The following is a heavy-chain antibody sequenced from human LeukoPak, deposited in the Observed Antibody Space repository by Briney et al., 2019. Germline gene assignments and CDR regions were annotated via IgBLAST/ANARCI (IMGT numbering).Heavy chain of an antibody. J-gene: IGHJ4*02. D-gene: IGHD4-17*01. CDR3: ARVWGESPMTTVTTWFDY. CDR1: GFTFSSSG. V-gene: IGHV3-30*03. Sequence: GGSLRLSCAASGFTFSSSGMHWVRQAPGKGLEWVAVISYDGSNKYYADSVKGRFTFSRDNSKNTLYLQMNSLRAEDTAVYYCARVWGESPMTTVTTWFDYWGQGTLVTVSS. CDR2: ISYDGSNK.